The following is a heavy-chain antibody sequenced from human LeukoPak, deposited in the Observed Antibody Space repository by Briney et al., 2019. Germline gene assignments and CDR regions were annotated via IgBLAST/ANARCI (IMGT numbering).Heavy chain of an antibody. Sequence: PSETLSLTCVVYGGSFSGYYWSWIRQPPGKGLEWIGEINHSGSTNYNPSLKSRVTISVDTSKNQFSLKLSSVTAADTAVYYCASLLAMVVATIYYYYYYMDVWGKGTTVTVSS. CDR2: INHSGST. V-gene: IGHV4-34*01. CDR3: ASLLAMVVATIYYYYYYMDV. D-gene: IGHD5-12*01. CDR1: GGSFSGYY. J-gene: IGHJ6*03.